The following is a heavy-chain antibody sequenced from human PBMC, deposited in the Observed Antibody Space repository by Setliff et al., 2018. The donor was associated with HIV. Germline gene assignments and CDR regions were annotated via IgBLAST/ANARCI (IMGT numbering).Heavy chain of an antibody. CDR3: ARDWGSVGASDY. V-gene: IGHV4-30-4*01. CDR2: IYYSGTT. Sequence: TWIRQPPGKGLEWIGHIYYSGTTYYNPSLKSRVTIFADTSKNQFSLNLTSVTAADTAVYYCARDWGSVGASDYWGQGTLVTVSS. J-gene: IGHJ4*02. D-gene: IGHD1-26*01.